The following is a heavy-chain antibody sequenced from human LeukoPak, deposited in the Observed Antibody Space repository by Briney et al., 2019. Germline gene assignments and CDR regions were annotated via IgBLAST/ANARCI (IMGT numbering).Heavy chain of an antibody. V-gene: IGHV3-30*02. D-gene: IGHD6-19*01. CDR3: AKVPLSSSGWDREYYFDY. CDR1: GFNFRAYW. Sequence: PGGSLRLSCTTSGFNFRAYWMGWVRQAPGKGPEWVAFIRSDSSNQYYADSVKGRFTISRDNSKNTLYLEMNSLRAEDTAVYYCAKVPLSSSGWDREYYFDYWGQGTLVTVSS. J-gene: IGHJ4*02. CDR2: IRSDSSNQ.